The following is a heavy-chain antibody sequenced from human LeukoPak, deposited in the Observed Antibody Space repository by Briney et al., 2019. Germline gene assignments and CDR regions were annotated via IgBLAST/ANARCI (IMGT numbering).Heavy chain of an antibody. V-gene: IGHV3-74*01. CDR3: AVSNGGYGP. J-gene: IGHJ5*02. D-gene: IGHD5-12*01. CDR2: INSDGTTT. CDR1: AFNFTAYW. Sequence: AGGSLRLSCASSAFNFTAYWMHWVRQDPRQGLLWVARINSDGTTTSYADSVKGRFTISRDNAKNTLFLQMNSLRAEDTAVYFCAVSNGGYGPWGQGALVTVSS.